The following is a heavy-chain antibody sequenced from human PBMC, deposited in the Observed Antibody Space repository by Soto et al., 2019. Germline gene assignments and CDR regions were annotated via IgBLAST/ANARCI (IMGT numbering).Heavy chain of an antibody. D-gene: IGHD1-26*01. J-gene: IGHJ4*02. CDR1: GYIFIHCF. CDR3: ARSLGETTSLFDY. CDR2: INPSSGTT. Sequence: QVQLVQSGAEMKQPGASVKLSCQASGYIFIHCFMHWVRQAPGQGLEWMGGINPSSGTTTYAQKFQGRVTVTRDTSTRIVYMELSSLGSGDTAMYYCARSLGETTSLFDYWGQGSLVTVSA. V-gene: IGHV1-46*01.